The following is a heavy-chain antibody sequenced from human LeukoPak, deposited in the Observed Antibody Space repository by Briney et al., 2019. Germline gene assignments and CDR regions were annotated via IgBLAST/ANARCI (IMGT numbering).Heavy chain of an antibody. CDR1: GFTFSSYS. D-gene: IGHD3-16*01. CDR2: ISSSSTI. Sequence: GGSLRLSCAASGFTFSSYSMNWVRQAPGKGLEWVSYISSSSTIYYADSVKGRFTISRDNAKNSLYLQMNSLRAEDTAVYYCARELRLGAPWGQGTLVTVSS. V-gene: IGHV3-48*01. CDR3: ARELRLGAP. J-gene: IGHJ5*02.